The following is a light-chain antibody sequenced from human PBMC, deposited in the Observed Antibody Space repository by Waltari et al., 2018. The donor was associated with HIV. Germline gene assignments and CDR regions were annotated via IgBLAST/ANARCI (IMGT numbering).Light chain of an antibody. Sequence: KFMLTQPHSVSESPGKTVTISCTRSSGSIASHYVQWHQQRPGSAPTTVIYEDNQRPSGVPDRFSGSIDSSSNSASLTISGLKTEDEADYYCQSYDSSNHRVVFGGGTKLTVL. CDR2: EDN. CDR1: SGSIASHY. J-gene: IGLJ2*01. CDR3: QSYDSSNHRVV. V-gene: IGLV6-57*04.